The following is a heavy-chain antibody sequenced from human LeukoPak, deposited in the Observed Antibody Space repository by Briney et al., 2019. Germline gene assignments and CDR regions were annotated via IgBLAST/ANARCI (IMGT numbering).Heavy chain of an antibody. CDR1: GYTLTGYY. J-gene: IGHJ5*02. CDR2: INPNNGGT. CDR3: ALPTIVGTTNYP. Sequence: ASVKVSCKASGYTLTGYYMHWVRQAPGQGLEWMGWINPNNGGTNYAQKFQGRVTMTRDTSISTAYMELSRLRSDDTAVYYCALPTIVGTTNYPWGQGALVTVSS. D-gene: IGHD1-26*01. V-gene: IGHV1-2*02.